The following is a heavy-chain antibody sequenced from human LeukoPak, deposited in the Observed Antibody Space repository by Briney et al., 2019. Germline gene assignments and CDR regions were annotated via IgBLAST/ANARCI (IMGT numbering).Heavy chain of an antibody. Sequence: GGSLRLSCGASGFTFSSYSMNWVRQAPGKGLEWVSSISSSSSYIYYADSVKGRFTISRDNAKNSLYLQMNSLRAEDTAVYYCARDASEAFDIWGQGTMVTVSS. CDR2: ISSSSSYI. J-gene: IGHJ3*02. CDR1: GFTFSSYS. CDR3: ARDASEAFDI. V-gene: IGHV3-21*01.